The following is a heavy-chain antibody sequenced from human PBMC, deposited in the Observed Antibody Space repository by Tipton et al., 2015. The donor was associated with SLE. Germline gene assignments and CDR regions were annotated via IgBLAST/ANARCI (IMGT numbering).Heavy chain of an antibody. CDR2: INHSGST. D-gene: IGHD2-15*01. CDR1: GGSFSGYY. V-gene: IGHV4-34*01. Sequence: TLSLTCAVYGGSFSGYYWSWIRQPPGKGLEWIGEINHSGSTNYNPSLKSRVTISVDTFKNQFSLKLSSVTAADTAVYYCARTAGVVVVAATSYYFDYWGQGTMVTVSS. CDR3: ARTAGVVVVAATSYYFDY. J-gene: IGHJ4*03.